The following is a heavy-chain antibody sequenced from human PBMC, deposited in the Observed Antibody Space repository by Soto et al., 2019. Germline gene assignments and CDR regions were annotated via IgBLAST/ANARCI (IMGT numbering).Heavy chain of an antibody. V-gene: IGHV3-23*01. CDR1: DFTFSIYA. CDR3: AKTSYIFGVVITGAFDY. CDR2: ISGSGGST. Sequence: RGSLVLACASSDFTFSIYAMGWVRQAPGNGLEWVSAISGSGGSTYYTDSVKGRFTVSRDNSKNTVYLQMNSLRVEDTAVYYCAKTSYIFGVVITGAFDYWGQGAMVTVSS. J-gene: IGHJ4*02. D-gene: IGHD3-3*02.